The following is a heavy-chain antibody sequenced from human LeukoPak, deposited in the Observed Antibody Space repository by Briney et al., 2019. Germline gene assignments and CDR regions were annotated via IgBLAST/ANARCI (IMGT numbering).Heavy chain of an antibody. D-gene: IGHD4-17*01. CDR3: VRDYGDCYFDY. Sequence: GGSLRLSCAASGFTFSSYWMHWVRQAPGKGLVWVSRINSDGSNTNYADSVKGRFTISRDNAKNTLYLQMNSPRAEDTAVYYCVRDYGDCYFDYWGQGTLVTVSS. CDR1: GFTFSSYW. V-gene: IGHV3-74*01. J-gene: IGHJ4*02. CDR2: INSDGSNT.